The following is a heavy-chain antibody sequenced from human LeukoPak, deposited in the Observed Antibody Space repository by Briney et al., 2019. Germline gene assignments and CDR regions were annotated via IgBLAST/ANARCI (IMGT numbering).Heavy chain of an antibody. D-gene: IGHD5-12*01. V-gene: IGHV4-4*07. Sequence: SETLSLTCTVSGCSISSYSWSWMRQPAGKGLEGIGRIYPRESPNYNPSLKSRGIMSVEQSKNQFSLKLRSVTAADTAVYYCAREWHHVFDYWGQGNLVTVSS. J-gene: IGHJ4*02. CDR1: GCSISSYS. CDR3: AREWHHVFDY. CDR2: IYPRESP.